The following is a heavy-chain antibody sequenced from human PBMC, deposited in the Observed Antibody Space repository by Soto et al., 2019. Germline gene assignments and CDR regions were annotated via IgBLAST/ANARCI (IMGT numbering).Heavy chain of an antibody. J-gene: IGHJ4*02. Sequence: GASVKVSCKASGYTFTGYYMHWVRQAPGQGLEWMGWINPNSGGTNYAQKFQGWVTMTRDTSISTAYMELSRLRFDDTAVYYCARAQNSMTTLWWDYWGQGTLVTVS. CDR2: INPNSGGT. D-gene: IGHD2-8*02. CDR1: GYTFTGYY. V-gene: IGHV1-2*04. CDR3: ARAQNSMTTLWWDY.